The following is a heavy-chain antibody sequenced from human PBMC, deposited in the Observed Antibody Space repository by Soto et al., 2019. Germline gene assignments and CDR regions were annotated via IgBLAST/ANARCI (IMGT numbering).Heavy chain of an antibody. CDR3: AITIPFYCSSTSCSRYYYYGMDV. CDR1: GGSISSSRYY. CDR2: IYYSGST. Sequence: PSETLSLTCTVSGGSISSSRYYWGWIRQPPGKGLEWIGSIYYSGSTYYNPSLKSRVTISVDTSKNQFSLKLSSVTAADTAVYYCAITIPFYCSSTSCSRYYYYGMDVWGQGTKVT. J-gene: IGHJ6*02. D-gene: IGHD2-2*01. V-gene: IGHV4-39*01.